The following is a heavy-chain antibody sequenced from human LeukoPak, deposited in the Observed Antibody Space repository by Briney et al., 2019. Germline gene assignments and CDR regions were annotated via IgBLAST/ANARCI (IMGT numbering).Heavy chain of an antibody. J-gene: IGHJ4*02. Sequence: SETLSLTCTVSGRSISSYYWSWIRQPAGKGLEWLGRIYTSGSTNYNPSLKSRVTMSVDTSKNQFSLKLSSVTAADTAVYYCARDRRSYYGSGSYFDYWGQGTLVTVSS. V-gene: IGHV4-4*07. D-gene: IGHD3-10*01. CDR2: IYTSGST. CDR1: GRSISSYY. CDR3: ARDRRSYYGSGSYFDY.